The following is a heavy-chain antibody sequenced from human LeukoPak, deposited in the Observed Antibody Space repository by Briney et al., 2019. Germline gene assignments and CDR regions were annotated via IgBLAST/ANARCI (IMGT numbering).Heavy chain of an antibody. V-gene: IGHV1-18*04. Sequence: ASVKVSCKASGYTFTGYYMHWVRQAPGQGLEWMGWISAYNGNTNYAQKLQGRVTMTTDTSTSTAYMELRSLRSDDTAVYYCATPLDYYDSSGYGAFDIWGQGTMVTVSS. CDR1: GYTFTGYY. D-gene: IGHD3-22*01. CDR2: ISAYNGNT. CDR3: ATPLDYYDSSGYGAFDI. J-gene: IGHJ3*02.